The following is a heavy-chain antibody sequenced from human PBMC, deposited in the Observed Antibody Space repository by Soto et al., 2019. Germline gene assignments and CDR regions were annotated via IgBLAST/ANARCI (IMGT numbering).Heavy chain of an antibody. CDR2: IYWNDDQ. D-gene: IGHD6-19*01. Sequence: GSGPYAGEPTQTLTLTFLLSGFSLRTSGVGVGWIRQPPGKALAGPGFIYWNDDQRHSPSLKSRLTITTDTSKNQGVLTMTNMDPVDTATYYCAKSGSSGWYGWFDPWGQGTLVTVSS. V-gene: IGHV2-5*01. J-gene: IGHJ5*02. CDR1: GFSLRTSGVG. CDR3: AKSGSSGWYGWFDP.